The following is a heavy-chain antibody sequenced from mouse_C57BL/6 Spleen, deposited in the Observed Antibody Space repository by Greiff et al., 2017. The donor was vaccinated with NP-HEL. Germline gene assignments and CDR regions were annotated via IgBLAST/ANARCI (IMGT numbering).Heavy chain of an antibody. D-gene: IGHD2-3*01. CDR2: IDPEDGET. Sequence: VQLLQSGAELVKPGASVKLSCTASGFNIKDYYMHWVQQRPEQGLEWIGRIDPEDGETKYAPKFQGRVTISADTSSNTAYLQLSSLTSEDTAVDYCAREGAPDGYYFDYWGQGTTLTVSS. CDR3: AREGAPDGYYFDY. CDR1: GFNIKDYY. V-gene: IGHV14-2*01. J-gene: IGHJ2*01.